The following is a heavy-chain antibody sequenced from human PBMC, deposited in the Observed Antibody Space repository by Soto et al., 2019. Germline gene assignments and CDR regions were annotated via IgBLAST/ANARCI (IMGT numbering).Heavy chain of an antibody. D-gene: IGHD3-10*01. CDR2: INSDGSST. Sequence: GGSLRLSCAASGFTFSSYWMHWVRQAPGKGLVWVSRINSDGSSTSYADSVKGRFTISRDNAKNTLYLQMNSLRAEDTAVYYCASTPDGITMVRGVIGEYNWFDPWGQGT. V-gene: IGHV3-74*01. CDR3: ASTPDGITMVRGVIGEYNWFDP. CDR1: GFTFSSYW. J-gene: IGHJ5*02.